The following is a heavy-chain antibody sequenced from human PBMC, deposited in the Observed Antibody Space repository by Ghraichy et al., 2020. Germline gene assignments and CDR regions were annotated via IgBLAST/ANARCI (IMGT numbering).Heavy chain of an antibody. D-gene: IGHD6-13*01. CDR3: ARSGYGTLAWFDP. CDR1: GGSISSYY. V-gene: IGHV4-59*08. Sequence: SQTLSLTCTVSGGSISSYYWSWIRQPPGKGLEWIGYIYYSGSTNYNPSLKSRVTISVDTSKNQFSLNLSSVTAADTAVYYCARSGYGTLAWFDPWGQGTLVTVSS. J-gene: IGHJ5*02. CDR2: IYYSGST.